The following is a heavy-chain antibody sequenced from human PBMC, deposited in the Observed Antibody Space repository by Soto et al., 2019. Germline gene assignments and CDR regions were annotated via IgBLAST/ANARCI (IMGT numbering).Heavy chain of an antibody. CDR3: ARHSAPGTMVRGVIIRVAFDY. V-gene: IGHV4-39*01. D-gene: IGHD3-10*01. Sequence: PSETLSLTCTVSGGSISSSSYYWGWIRQPPGKGLEWIGSIYYSGSTYYNPSLKSRVTISVDTSKSQFSLKLSSVTAADTAVYYCARHSAPGTMVRGVIIRVAFDYWGQGTLVTVSS. J-gene: IGHJ4*02. CDR1: GGSISSSSYY. CDR2: IYYSGST.